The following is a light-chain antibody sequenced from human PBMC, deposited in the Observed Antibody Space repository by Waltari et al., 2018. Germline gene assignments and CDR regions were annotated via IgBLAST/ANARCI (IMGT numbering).Light chain of an antibody. CDR1: SSDVGGYND. CDR3: NSCTGDSTLI. J-gene: IGLJ2*01. Sequence: QSALTQPAFVSGSPGQSITISCTGTSSDVGGYNDVSWYQQHPGKAPNLRIYDVDNRPSGVSHRFSGSKSGNTASLTISGLQGEDEADYYCNSCTGDSTLIFGGGTKVTVL. V-gene: IGLV2-14*01. CDR2: DVD.